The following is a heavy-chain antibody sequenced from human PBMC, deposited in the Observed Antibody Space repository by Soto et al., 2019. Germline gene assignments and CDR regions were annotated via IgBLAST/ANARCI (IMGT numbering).Heavy chain of an antibody. V-gene: IGHV4-59*01. Sequence: SETLSLTCTVSGASISSYDWSWIWRPPGKGLEWIGHISYSGSTNYKPSLKSRVTISVDTSKKQFSLKLTSVTAADTAVYYCARGRDGYNYPNFDSWGRGVLVTVSS. CDR1: GASISSYD. J-gene: IGHJ4*02. CDR2: ISYSGST. D-gene: IGHD5-12*01. CDR3: ARGRDGYNYPNFDS.